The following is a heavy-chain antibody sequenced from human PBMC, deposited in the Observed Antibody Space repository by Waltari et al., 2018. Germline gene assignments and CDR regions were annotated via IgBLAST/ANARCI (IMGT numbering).Heavy chain of an antibody. CDR2: IRFDGGEV. CDR1: GFSLGDYW. V-gene: IGHV3-7*01. CDR3: ARIGYCSGRGFQGRDWFDP. J-gene: IGHJ5*02. D-gene: IGHD2-15*01. Sequence: QLVASGGGLVQPGGSLRLSCAASGFSLGDYWMTWVRQAPGKGLECVASIRFDGGEVRYVDYVKGRFTISRDNAKNSLPLQMNTLTGDDTALYYCARIGYCSGRGFQGRDWFDPWGQGTLVTVSS.